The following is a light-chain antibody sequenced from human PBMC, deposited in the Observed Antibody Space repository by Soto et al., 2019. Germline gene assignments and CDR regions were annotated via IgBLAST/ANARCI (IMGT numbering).Light chain of an antibody. V-gene: IGKV3-11*01. CDR1: ESISTY. CDR2: DAS. CDR3: QQYSNWPPIT. Sequence: EIVLTQSPATLSLSPGERATLSCRASESISTYLACYQQKPGQAPRLLIYDASTRATGIPARFSGSGSGTDSTLTISSLQSEDFAVYYCQQYSNWPPITFGQGTRLEIK. J-gene: IGKJ5*01.